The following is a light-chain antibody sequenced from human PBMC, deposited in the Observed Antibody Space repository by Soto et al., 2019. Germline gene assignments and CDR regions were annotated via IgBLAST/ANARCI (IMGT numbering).Light chain of an antibody. CDR3: QQYYNWPQT. Sequence: EIVMTQSPATLSVSPGERATLSCRASQSVKTYLAWYQQKFGQSPRLLIYGASTRATGIPARFSGSGSGTEFTLTISSPQSEDFAVYYCQQYYNWPQTFGQGTKVDIK. V-gene: IGKV3-15*01. CDR1: QSVKTY. CDR2: GAS. J-gene: IGKJ1*01.